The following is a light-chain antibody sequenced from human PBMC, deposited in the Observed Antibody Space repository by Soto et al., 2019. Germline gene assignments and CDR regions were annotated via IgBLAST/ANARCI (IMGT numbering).Light chain of an antibody. J-gene: IGLJ3*02. CDR3: ATWGDSLLGWV. CDR2: SDN. Sequence: QSALTQPPSASGTRGQSVTISWSRSSSDIGSNTVSWYQQLPGTAPILLLYSDNRRASGVPDLFSGSKSGTSASLAIRGLQSEDEADYYCATWGDSLLGWVFGGGTQLTVL. V-gene: IGLV1-44*01. CDR1: SSDIGSNT.